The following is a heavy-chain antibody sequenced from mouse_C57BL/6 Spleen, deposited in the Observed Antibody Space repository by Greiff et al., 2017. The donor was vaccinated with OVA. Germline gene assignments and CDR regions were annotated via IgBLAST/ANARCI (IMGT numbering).Heavy chain of an antibody. J-gene: IGHJ2*01. Sequence: QVQLKESGAELVKPGASVKLSCKASAYPFTSSWMHGVKQRPGRGLEWIGRIDPNSGGTKYNEKFKSKATLTVDKPSSTAYMQLSSLTSEDSAVYYCAREGGIITYFDYWGQGTTLTVSS. CDR1: AYPFTSSW. V-gene: IGHV1-72*01. CDR3: AREGGIITYFDY. D-gene: IGHD1-1*01. CDR2: IDPNSGGT.